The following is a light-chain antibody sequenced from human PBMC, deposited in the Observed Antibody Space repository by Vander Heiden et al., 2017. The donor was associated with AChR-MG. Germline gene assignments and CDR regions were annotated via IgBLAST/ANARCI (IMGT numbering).Light chain of an antibody. CDR3: QQYSLSPFT. J-gene: IGKJ2*01. V-gene: IGKV3-20*01. CDR2: GAS. Sequence: PGERATVSCRASQIVDHFYLARYQQKPGQTPRLVVYGASSRATGIPDRFSCSGSGTDFTLTISRLEPEELAVYYCQQYSLSPFTFGQGTKLEIK. CDR1: QIVDHFY.